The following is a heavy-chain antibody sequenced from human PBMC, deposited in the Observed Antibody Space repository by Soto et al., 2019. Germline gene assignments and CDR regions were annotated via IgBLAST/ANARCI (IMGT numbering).Heavy chain of an antibody. CDR1: GFTFSSYW. D-gene: IGHD6-19*01. CDR2: INSDGSST. J-gene: IGHJ6*02. Sequence: PGGSLRLSCAASGFTFSSYWMHWVRQAPGKGLVWVSRINSDGSSTSYADSVKGRFTISRDNAKNTLYLQMNSLRAEDTAVYYCAREPSSQWLVDYYYYGMDVWGQGTTVTVSS. CDR3: AREPSSQWLVDYYYYGMDV. V-gene: IGHV3-74*01.